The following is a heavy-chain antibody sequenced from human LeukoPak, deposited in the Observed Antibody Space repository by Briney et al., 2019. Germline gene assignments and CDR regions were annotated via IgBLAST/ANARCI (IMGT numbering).Heavy chain of an antibody. CDR3: VRDWPNRLTAGGIWFDP. Sequence: GGSLRLSCAASGFIFTENGMHWVRQAPGKGLEWVAVIWYDGSDKYYADSVKGRFTISRDNSKDTVYQQMNSLRVEDTAVYFCVRDWPNRLTAGGIWFDPWGPGTLVTVSA. CDR2: IWYDGSDK. J-gene: IGHJ5*02. D-gene: IGHD6-13*01. V-gene: IGHV3-33*01. CDR1: GFIFTENG.